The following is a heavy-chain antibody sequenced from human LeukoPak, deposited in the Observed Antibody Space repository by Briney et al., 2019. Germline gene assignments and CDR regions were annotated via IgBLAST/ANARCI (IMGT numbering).Heavy chain of an antibody. J-gene: IGHJ4*02. D-gene: IGHD3-22*01. CDR2: IYYSGST. Sequence: PSETLSLTCTVSGGSISSGGYYWSWIRQHPGKGLEWIGYIYYSGSTYYNPSLKSRVTISVDTSKNQFSLKLSSVTAADTAVYYCARVPPVDSRGYYRHFVFDYWGQGTLVTVSS. CDR1: GGSISSGGYY. CDR3: ARVPPVDSRGYYRHFVFDY. V-gene: IGHV4-31*03.